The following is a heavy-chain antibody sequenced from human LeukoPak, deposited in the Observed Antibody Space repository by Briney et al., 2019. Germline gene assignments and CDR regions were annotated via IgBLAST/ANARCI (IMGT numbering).Heavy chain of an antibody. CDR3: AGGAFRNWFDP. CDR2: IYYSGST. V-gene: IGHV4-59*11. D-gene: IGHD3-16*01. J-gene: IGHJ5*02. CDR1: GGSISSHY. Sequence: SETLSLTCTVSGGSISSHYWSWIRQPPGKGLEWIGYIYYSGSTNYNPSLKSRVTISVDTSKNQFSLKLSSVTAADTVVYYCAGGAFRNWFDPWGQGTLVTVSS.